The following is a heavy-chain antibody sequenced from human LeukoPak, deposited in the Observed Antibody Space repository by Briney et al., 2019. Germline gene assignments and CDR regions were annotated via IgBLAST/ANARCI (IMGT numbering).Heavy chain of an antibody. Sequence: GGSLRLSCAASGFTFSSYAMSWVRQAPGKGLEWVSAISGSGGSTYYADSVKGRFTISRDNSRNTLYLQMNSLRAEDTAVYYCASSRVPRPTVTPDWYFDYWGRGTLVTVSS. CDR3: ASSRVPRPTVTPDWYFDY. D-gene: IGHD4-17*01. J-gene: IGHJ4*02. V-gene: IGHV3-23*01. CDR2: ISGSGGST. CDR1: GFTFSSYA.